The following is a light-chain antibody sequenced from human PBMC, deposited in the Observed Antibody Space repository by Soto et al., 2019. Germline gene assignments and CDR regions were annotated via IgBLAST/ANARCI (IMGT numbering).Light chain of an antibody. CDR2: DAS. V-gene: IGKV3-11*01. Sequence: EIVLTQSPATLSLSPGERATLSCRASQSVSSYLAWYQQKPGQAPRLLIYDASNRATGIPARFSGSGSGTDFTLTISSLDPEDLAVYYCQQRSNWPSFGPWTKLDIK. CDR3: QQRSNWPS. J-gene: IGKJ3*01. CDR1: QSVSSY.